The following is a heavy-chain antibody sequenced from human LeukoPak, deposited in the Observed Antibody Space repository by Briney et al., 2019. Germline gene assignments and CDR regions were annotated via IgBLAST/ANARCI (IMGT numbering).Heavy chain of an antibody. CDR1: GSTFDDYS. Sequence: GRSLRLSCAASGSTFDDYSMHWVRHAPGKGLEWVSGISWNSGSIGYADSVEGRFTISRDNAKNSLYLQMNSLSADDTAIYYCARDRGQVVRPNVSPNTGAFDIWGQGTMVTVSS. CDR3: ARDRGQVVRPNVSPNTGAFDI. V-gene: IGHV3-9*01. J-gene: IGHJ3*02. CDR2: ISWNSGSI. D-gene: IGHD3-10*01.